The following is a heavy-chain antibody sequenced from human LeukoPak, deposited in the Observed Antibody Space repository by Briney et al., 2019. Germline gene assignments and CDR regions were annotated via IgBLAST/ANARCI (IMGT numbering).Heavy chain of an antibody. CDR3: ANLPTRIAAVAEPFYYYYGMDV. J-gene: IGHJ6*02. CDR2: ISYDGSNK. V-gene: IGHV3-30*18. Sequence: PGRSLRLSCAASGFAFSSYGMHWVRQAPGKGLKWVAVISYDGSNKYYADPVKGRFTISRDNSKNTLYLQMNSLRAEDTAVYYCANLPTRIAAVAEPFYYYYGMDVWGQGTTVTVSS. CDR1: GFAFSSYG. D-gene: IGHD6-13*01.